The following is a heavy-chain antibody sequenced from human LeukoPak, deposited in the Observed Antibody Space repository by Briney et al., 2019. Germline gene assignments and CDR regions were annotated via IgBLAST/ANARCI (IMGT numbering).Heavy chain of an antibody. Sequence: SETLSLTCTVSGGSISSSSYYWGWIRQPPGKGLEWIGSIYYSGRTYYNPSLKSRVTISVDTSKNQFSLKLSSVTAADTAVYYCARHPNTYYDFWSGYYYYMDVWGKGTTVTVSS. D-gene: IGHD3-3*01. CDR3: ARHPNTYYDFWSGYYYYMDV. V-gene: IGHV4-39*01. J-gene: IGHJ6*03. CDR1: GGSISSSSYY. CDR2: IYYSGRT.